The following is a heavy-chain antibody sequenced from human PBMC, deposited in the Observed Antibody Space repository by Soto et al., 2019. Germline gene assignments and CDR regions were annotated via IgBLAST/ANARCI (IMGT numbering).Heavy chain of an antibody. D-gene: IGHD5-18*01. Sequence: ASVKVSCKTSGFTVTSYDMHWVRQAPGQGLEWMGITKPSAGSTTYAQKFQGRFTVTRDTSTTTVYMELSRLTSEDTAVYYCARYGGYSYGYDSWGQGTQVTVSS. V-gene: IGHV1-46*01. CDR2: TKPSAGST. J-gene: IGHJ4*02. CDR1: GFTVTSYD. CDR3: ARYGGYSYGYDS.